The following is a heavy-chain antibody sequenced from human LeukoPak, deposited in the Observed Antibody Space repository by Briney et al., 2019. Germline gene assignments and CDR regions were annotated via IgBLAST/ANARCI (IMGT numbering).Heavy chain of an antibody. D-gene: IGHD7-27*01. CDR3: ARGPWGSVADY. J-gene: IGHJ4*02. CDR2: INPNSGGT. Sequence: GASVKVSCKASGYTFTSYGISWVRQAPGQGLEWMGWINPNSGGTNYAQKFQGRVTMTRDTSISTAYMELSRLRSDDTAVYYCARGPWGSVADYWGQGTLVTVSS. CDR1: GYTFTSYG. V-gene: IGHV1-2*02.